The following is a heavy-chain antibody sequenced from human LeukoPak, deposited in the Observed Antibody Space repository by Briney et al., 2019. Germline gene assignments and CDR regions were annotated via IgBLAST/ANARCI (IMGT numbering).Heavy chain of an antibody. Sequence: PGGSLRLSCAASGFTFSSYGMHWVRQAPGKGLEGVAVIWYDGSNKYYADSVKGRFTISRDNSKNTLYLQMNSLRAEDTAVYYCARIGGMVAAAGGWFDPWGQGTLVTVSS. CDR1: GFTFSSYG. D-gene: IGHD6-13*01. J-gene: IGHJ5*02. CDR2: IWYDGSNK. V-gene: IGHV3-33*01. CDR3: ARIGGMVAAAGGWFDP.